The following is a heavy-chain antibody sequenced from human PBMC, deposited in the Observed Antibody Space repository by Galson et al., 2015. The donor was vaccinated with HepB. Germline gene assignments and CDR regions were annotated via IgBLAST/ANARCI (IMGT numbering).Heavy chain of an antibody. CDR3: ATSRGKMGVAGHILYSRMDV. CDR1: GGTVTRHV. Sequence: SVKVSCKASGGTVTRHVFSWVRQAPGQGLEWMGGIIPSLRRANKTLKFLDRVTIIADESTNTVHLELSSLKCEDTAVYYCATSRGKMGVAGHILYSRMDVWGQGTTVTVSS. J-gene: IGHJ6*02. D-gene: IGHD6-19*01. CDR2: IIPSLRRA. V-gene: IGHV1-69*10.